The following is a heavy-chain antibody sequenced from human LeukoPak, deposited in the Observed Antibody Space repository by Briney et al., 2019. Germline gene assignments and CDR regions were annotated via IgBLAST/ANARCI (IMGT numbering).Heavy chain of an antibody. CDR3: AVAIAAAGTIRGFFDY. V-gene: IGHV4-59*11. CDR2: IHYSGST. CDR1: GGSISSHY. D-gene: IGHD6-13*01. Sequence: SETLSLTCTVSGGSISSHYWTWIRQPPGKGLEWIGYIHYSGSTDYNPYLQSRVTISVDTSKSHFSLRLSSVTAADTAVYYCAVAIAAAGTIRGFFDYWGQGTLVTVSS. J-gene: IGHJ4*02.